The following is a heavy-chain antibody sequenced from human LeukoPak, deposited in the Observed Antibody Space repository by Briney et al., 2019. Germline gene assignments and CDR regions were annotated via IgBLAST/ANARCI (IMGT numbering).Heavy chain of an antibody. CDR3: ARAKGGYNWNPFDY. CDR1: GYTFTGYY. CDR2: INPNSGGT. D-gene: IGHD1-20*01. V-gene: IGHV1-2*02. J-gene: IGHJ4*02. Sequence: ASVKVSCKASGYTFTGYYMHWVRQAPGQGLEWMGWINPNSGGTNYAQKFQGRVTMTRDTSISTAYMELSRLRSDDTAVYYCARAKGGYNWNPFDYWGQGTLVTVSS.